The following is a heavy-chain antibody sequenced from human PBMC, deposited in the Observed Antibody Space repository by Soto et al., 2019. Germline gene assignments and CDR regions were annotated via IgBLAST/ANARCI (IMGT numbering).Heavy chain of an antibody. CDR2: IIPVLGVT. CDR3: ARWRYCCVVCYTLYYYGLVG. Sequence: QVQLVQSGPEVKKPGSSVRISCRSGGDTFSSYTVSWVRQTPGQGLEWMGRIIPVLGVTNYSRKFKGRMTITADKSKSTAHMVLCSVESEDTARFYCARWRYCCVVCYTLYYYGLVGWCRWFSVVVSS. J-gene: IGHJ6*02. CDR1: GDTFSSYT. V-gene: IGHV1-69*02. D-gene: IGHD2-21*02.